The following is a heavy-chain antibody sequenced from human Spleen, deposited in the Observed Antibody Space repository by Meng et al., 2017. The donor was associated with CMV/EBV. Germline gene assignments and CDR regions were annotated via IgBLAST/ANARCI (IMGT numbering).Heavy chain of an antibody. Sequence: ASVKVSCKASGGTFSSYVINWVRQAPGQGLEWMGGISAYNGNTNYAQKLQGRVTMTTDTSTSTAYMELRSLRSDDTAVYYCARVEGITGTWRFDPWGQGTLVTVSS. D-gene: IGHD1-7*01. V-gene: IGHV1-18*01. CDR2: ISAYNGNT. CDR3: ARVEGITGTWRFDP. CDR1: GGTFSSYV. J-gene: IGHJ5*02.